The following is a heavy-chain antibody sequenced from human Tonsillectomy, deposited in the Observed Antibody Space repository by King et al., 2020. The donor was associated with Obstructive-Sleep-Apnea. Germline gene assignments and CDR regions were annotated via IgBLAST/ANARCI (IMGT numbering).Heavy chain of an antibody. D-gene: IGHD4-17*01. J-gene: IGHJ4*02. CDR1: GFTFSSYA. CDR2: ISYDGSNK. Sequence: QLVQSGGGVVQPGRSLRLSCAASGFTFSSYAMHWVRQAPGKGLEWVAVISYDGSNKYYADSVKGRFTISRDNSKNTLYLQMNSLRAEDTAVYYCASEPDYGGTYWGQGTLVTVSS. V-gene: IGHV3-30-3*01. CDR3: ASEPDYGGTY.